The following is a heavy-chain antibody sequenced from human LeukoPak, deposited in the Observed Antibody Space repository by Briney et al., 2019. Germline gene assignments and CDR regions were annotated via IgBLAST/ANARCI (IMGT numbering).Heavy chain of an antibody. Sequence: PSETLSLTCAVYGGSFSGYYWSWIRQPPGKGLEWIGEINHSGSTNYNPSLKSRVTISVDTSKNQFSLKLSSVTAADTAVYYCATDCSSTSCYVRGLVYWGQGTLVTVSS. D-gene: IGHD2-2*01. CDR2: INHSGST. CDR1: GGSFSGYY. J-gene: IGHJ4*02. V-gene: IGHV4-34*01. CDR3: ATDCSSTSCYVRGLVY.